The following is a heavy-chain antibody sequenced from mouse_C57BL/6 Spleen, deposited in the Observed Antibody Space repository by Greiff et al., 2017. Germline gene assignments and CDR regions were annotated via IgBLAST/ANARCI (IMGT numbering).Heavy chain of an antibody. D-gene: IGHD3-1*01. CDR2: IYPRSGNT. V-gene: IGHV1-81*01. CDR1: GYTFTSYG. J-gene: IGHJ1*03. CDR3: ARGGYEDWYFDV. Sequence: VQLQQPGAELARPGASVKLSCKASGYTFTSYGISWVKQRTGQGLEWIGEIYPRSGNTYYNEKFKGKATLTADKSSSTAYMELRSLTSEDSAVYFCARGGYEDWYFDVWGTGTTVTVSS.